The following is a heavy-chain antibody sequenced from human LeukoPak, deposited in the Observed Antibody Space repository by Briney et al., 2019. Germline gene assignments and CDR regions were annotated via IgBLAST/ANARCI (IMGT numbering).Heavy chain of an antibody. D-gene: IGHD6-13*01. CDR2: ISWNSGSI. CDR3: AKALDSSSWYTPDY. CDR1: GFTFSSYA. Sequence: GGSLRLSCAASGFTFSSYAMHWVRQAPGKGLEWVSGISWNSGSIGYADSVKGRFTISRDNAKNSLYLQMNSLRAEDTALYYCAKALDSSSWYTPDYWGQGTLVTVSS. J-gene: IGHJ4*02. V-gene: IGHV3-9*01.